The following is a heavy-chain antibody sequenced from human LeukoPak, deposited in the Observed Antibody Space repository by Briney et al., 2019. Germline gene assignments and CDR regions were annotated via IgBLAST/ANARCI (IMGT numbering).Heavy chain of an antibody. V-gene: IGHV3-30-3*01. CDR1: GFTFSSYA. Sequence: GGSLRLSCAASGFTFSSYAMHWVRQAPGKGLEWVAVISYDGSSKYYADSVKGRFTISRDNSKNTLYLQMNSLRAEDTAVYYCARKNWFDPWGQGTLVTVSS. CDR3: ARKNWFDP. CDR2: ISYDGSSK. J-gene: IGHJ5*02.